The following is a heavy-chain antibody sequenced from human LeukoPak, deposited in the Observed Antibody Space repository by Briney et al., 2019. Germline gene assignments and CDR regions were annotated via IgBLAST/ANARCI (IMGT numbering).Heavy chain of an antibody. Sequence: PSETLSLTCTVSGGSISSYYWSWIRQPPGKGLEWIGYIYYSGSTNYNPSLKSRVTISVDTSKNQFSLKLSSVTAADTAVYYCARVSPSAAAGTFDYWGQGTLVTVSS. D-gene: IGHD6-13*01. CDR3: ARVSPSAAAGTFDY. V-gene: IGHV4-59*01. CDR1: GGSISSYY. J-gene: IGHJ4*02. CDR2: IYYSGST.